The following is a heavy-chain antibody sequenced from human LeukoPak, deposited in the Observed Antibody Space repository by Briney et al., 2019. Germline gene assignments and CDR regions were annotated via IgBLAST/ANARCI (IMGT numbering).Heavy chain of an antibody. CDR3: AREHPLSTHRKTFDY. D-gene: IGHD2/OR15-2a*01. CDR2: ISSSSSYI. CDR1: GFTFSSYS. J-gene: IGHJ4*02. Sequence: PGGSLRLSCTASGFTFSSYSMNWVRQAPGKGLEWVSSISSSSSYIYYADSVKGRFTISRDNAKNSLYLQMNSLRAEDTAVYYCAREHPLSTHRKTFDYWGQGTLVTVSS. V-gene: IGHV3-21*01.